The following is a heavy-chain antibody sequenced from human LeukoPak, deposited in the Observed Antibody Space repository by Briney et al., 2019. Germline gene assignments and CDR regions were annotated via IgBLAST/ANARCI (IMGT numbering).Heavy chain of an antibody. CDR1: GYAFTSYG. D-gene: IGHD3-22*01. CDR3: ARAREYYYDSSGYYSI. Sequence: ASVKVSCKASGYAFTSYGISWVRQAPGQGLEWMGWISAYNGNTNYAQKLQGRVTMTTDTSTSTAYMELRSLRSDDTAVYYCARAREYYYDSSGYYSIWGQGTLVTVSS. CDR2: ISAYNGNT. V-gene: IGHV1-18*01. J-gene: IGHJ4*02.